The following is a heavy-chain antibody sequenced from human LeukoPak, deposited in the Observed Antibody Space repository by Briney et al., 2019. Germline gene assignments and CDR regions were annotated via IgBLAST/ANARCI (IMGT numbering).Heavy chain of an antibody. CDR1: GGSISSNYR. CDR2: IYHSGST. V-gene: IGHV4-4*02. D-gene: IGHD1-26*01. Sequence: PSGTLSLTCAVSGGSISSNYRWSWVRQPPGKGLEWIGEIYHSGSTNYNPSLKSRVTLSVDKSKNQFSLKLSSVTAADTALYYCAREEVGAHFDYWGQGTLVTVSS. J-gene: IGHJ4*02. CDR3: AREEVGAHFDY.